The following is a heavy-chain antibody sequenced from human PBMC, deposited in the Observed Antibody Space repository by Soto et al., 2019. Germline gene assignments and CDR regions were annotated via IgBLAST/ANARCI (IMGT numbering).Heavy chain of an antibody. D-gene: IGHD2-21*02. J-gene: IGHJ2*01. CDR1: GYTFTSYA. Sequence: QVQLVQSGAEVKKPGASVKVSCKASGYTFTSYAMHWVRQAPGQRLEWMGWINAGNGNTKYSQKFQGRVTITSDTSASPAYMEMSSLTSDDTAVYFCASTRDSYWYFDLWGRGTLVTVSS. CDR3: ASTRDSYWYFDL. CDR2: INAGNGNT. V-gene: IGHV1-3*01.